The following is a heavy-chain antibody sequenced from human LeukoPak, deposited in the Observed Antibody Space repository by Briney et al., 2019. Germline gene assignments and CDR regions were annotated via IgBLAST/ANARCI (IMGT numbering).Heavy chain of an antibody. CDR2: INAGNGNT. CDR1: GYTFTSYA. D-gene: IGHD3-10*01. Sequence: ASVKVSCKTSGYTFTSYAMHWVRQAPGQRLEWMGWINAGNGNTKYSQKFQGRVTITRDTSASTAYMELSSLRSEDTAVYYCARAPYGSGSSMSVPFDYWGQGTLVTVSS. CDR3: ARAPYGSGSSMSVPFDY. V-gene: IGHV1-3*01. J-gene: IGHJ4*02.